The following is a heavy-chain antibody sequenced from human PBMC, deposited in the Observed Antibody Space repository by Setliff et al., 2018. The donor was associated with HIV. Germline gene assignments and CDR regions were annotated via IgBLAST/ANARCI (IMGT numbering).Heavy chain of an antibody. V-gene: IGHV1-69*13. CDR1: GGTFSSYA. CDR3: ASLTYDSSEGDAFDI. CDR2: IIPIFGTA. J-gene: IGHJ3*02. Sequence: ASVKVSCKASGGTFSSYAISWVRQAPGQGLEWMGGIIPIFGTANYAQKFQGRVTITADESTSTAYMELSSLRSEDTAVYYCASLTYDSSEGDAFDIWGQGTMVTVSS. D-gene: IGHD3-22*01.